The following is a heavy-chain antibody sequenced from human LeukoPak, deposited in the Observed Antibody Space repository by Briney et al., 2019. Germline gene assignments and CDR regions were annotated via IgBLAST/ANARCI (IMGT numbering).Heavy chain of an antibody. D-gene: IGHD5-18*01. J-gene: IGHJ4*02. CDR2: ISSSTTYI. Sequence: GGSLRLSCAASGFTFSTYTMNWVRQAPGKGLEWVSSISSSTTYIYYADSLKGRFTISRDNAKNSLYLQMNSLRDEDTAVYYCARARGGYSYGGNFDYWGQGTLVTVSS. V-gene: IGHV3-21*01. CDR3: ARARGGYSYGGNFDY. CDR1: GFTFSTYT.